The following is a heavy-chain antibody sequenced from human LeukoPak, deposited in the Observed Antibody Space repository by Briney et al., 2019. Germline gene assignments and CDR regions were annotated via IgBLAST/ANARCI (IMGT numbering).Heavy chain of an antibody. J-gene: IGHJ5*02. V-gene: IGHV3-20*04. CDR2: INWNGGST. Sequence: PGGSLRLACAASGFTFDDYGMSWVRQAPGKGLEWVSGINWNGGSTGYADSVKGRFTISRDNAKNSLYLQMNSLRAEDTALYYCARDGCSSWYRGWFDPWGQGTLVTVSS. D-gene: IGHD6-13*01. CDR3: ARDGCSSWYRGWFDP. CDR1: GFTFDDYG.